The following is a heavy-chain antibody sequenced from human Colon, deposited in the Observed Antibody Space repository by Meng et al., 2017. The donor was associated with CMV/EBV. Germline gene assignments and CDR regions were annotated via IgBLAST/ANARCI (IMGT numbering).Heavy chain of an antibody. CDR1: GDFVYSDSY. CDR2: IHHDGST. Sequence: SETLSLTCTVSGDFVYSDSYWSWVRQTPERGLEWIGYIHHDGSTNYNPSLKSRLTISLDTADNQFSLELKSVTASDTAVYYCARQDFVIVRAAFNWFDPWGQGTLVTVSS. D-gene: IGHD2/OR15-2a*01. J-gene: IGHJ5*02. CDR3: ARQDFVIVRAAFNWFDP. V-gene: IGHV4-59*08.